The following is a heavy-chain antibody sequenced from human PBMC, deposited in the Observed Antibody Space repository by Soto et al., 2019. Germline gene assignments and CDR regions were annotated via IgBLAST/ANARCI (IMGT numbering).Heavy chain of an antibody. CDR1: GGSISSGDYY. D-gene: IGHD1-26*01. CDR2: IYYNGGT. CDR3: ASIVGATSGWLDP. Sequence: TLSLTCSVSGGSISSGDYYYTWIRQPPGKGLEWIGYIYYNGGTYYNPSLKSRITISVDTSKNQFSLKLNSVTATDTAVYYCASIVGATSGWLDPWGQGALVTVSS. J-gene: IGHJ5*02. V-gene: IGHV4-30-4*01.